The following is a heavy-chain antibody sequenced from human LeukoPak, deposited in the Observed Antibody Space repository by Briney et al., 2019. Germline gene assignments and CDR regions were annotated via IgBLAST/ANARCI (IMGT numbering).Heavy chain of an antibody. CDR2: IYYSGST. CDR1: GGSISSGDYY. V-gene: IGHV4-30-4*01. Sequence: SQTLSLTCTVSGGSISSGDYYWSWIRQPPGKGLEWIGYIYYSGSTYYNPSLKSRVTISVDTSKNQFSLKLSSVTAADTAVYYCARGTGDLWSGYPYYFDYWGQGTLVTVSS. D-gene: IGHD3-3*01. J-gene: IGHJ4*02. CDR3: ARGTGDLWSGYPYYFDY.